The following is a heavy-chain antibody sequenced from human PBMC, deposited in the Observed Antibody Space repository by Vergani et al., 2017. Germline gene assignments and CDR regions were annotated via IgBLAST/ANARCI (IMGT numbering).Heavy chain of an antibody. J-gene: IGHJ3*02. CDR3: ARNPYCGGDCYSDAFDI. Sequence: QVQLQESGPGLVKPSQTLSLTCTVSGCSISSGGYYWSWIRQHPGKGLEWIGYIYYSGSTYYNPSLKSRVTISVDTSKNQFSLKLSSVTAADTAVYYCARNPYCGGDCYSDAFDIWGQGTMVTVSS. CDR2: IYYSGST. V-gene: IGHV4-31*03. CDR1: GCSISSGGYY. D-gene: IGHD2-21*02.